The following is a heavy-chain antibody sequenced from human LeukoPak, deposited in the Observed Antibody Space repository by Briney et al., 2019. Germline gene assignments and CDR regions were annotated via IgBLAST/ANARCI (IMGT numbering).Heavy chain of an antibody. J-gene: IGHJ4*02. D-gene: IGHD4-17*01. Sequence: GESLKISCKGSGYSFTSYWIGWVRQMPGKGLEWMGRIDPSDSYTNYSPSFQGHVTISADKSISTAYLQWSSLKASDTAMYYCASTTVTTLGGVTYWGQGTLVTVSS. CDR3: ASTTVTTLGGVTY. CDR1: GYSFTSYW. V-gene: IGHV5-10-1*01. CDR2: IDPSDSYT.